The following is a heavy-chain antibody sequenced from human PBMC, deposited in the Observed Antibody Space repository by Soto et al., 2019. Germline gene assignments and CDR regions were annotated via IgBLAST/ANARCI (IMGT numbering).Heavy chain of an antibody. CDR2: IDPSDSYT. CDR3: ARLGAVGVWSGYPYHSYGTHV. V-gene: IGHV5-10-1*01. D-gene: IGHD3-3*01. Sequence: PGESLKISCKGSGYSFTSYWISWVRQMPGKGLEWMGRIDPSDSYTNYSPSFQGHVTISADKSISTAYLQWSSLKASDTAMYYCARLGAVGVWSGYPYHSYGTHVPGPGTTVTVS. CDR1: GYSFTSYW. J-gene: IGHJ6*02.